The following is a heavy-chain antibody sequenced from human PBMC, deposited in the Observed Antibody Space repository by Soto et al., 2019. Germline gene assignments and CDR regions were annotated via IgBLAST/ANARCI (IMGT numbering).Heavy chain of an antibody. V-gene: IGHV3-7*01. CDR2: IKQDGSEK. Sequence: EVQLVESGGGLVQPGGSLRLSCAASGFTFSSYWMSWVRQAPGKGLEWVANIKQDGSEKYYVDSVKGRFTISRDNAKNSLYLQMNSLRAEDTAVYYCASSLPLYDFWSGCLRGYFDLWGRGTLVTVSS. CDR1: GFTFSSYW. J-gene: IGHJ2*01. CDR3: ASSLPLYDFWSGCLRGYFDL. D-gene: IGHD3-3*01.